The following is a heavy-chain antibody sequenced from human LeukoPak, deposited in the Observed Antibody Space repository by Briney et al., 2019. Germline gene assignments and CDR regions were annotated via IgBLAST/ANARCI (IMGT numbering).Heavy chain of an antibody. CDR2: INRNGDST. J-gene: IGHJ4*02. V-gene: IGHV3-20*04. D-gene: IGHD3-10*01. CDR1: GFTFDDYG. Sequence: GGSLRLSCAASGFTFDDYGMSWVRQAPGKGLEWVSGINRNGDSTGYADSVEGRFTISRDNAKNSLYLQMDSLRAEDTALYYCARGWSLGELFNWGQGTLVTVSS. CDR3: ARGWSLGELFN.